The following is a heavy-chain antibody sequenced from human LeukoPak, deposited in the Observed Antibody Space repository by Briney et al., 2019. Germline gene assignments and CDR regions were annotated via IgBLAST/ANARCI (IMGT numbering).Heavy chain of an antibody. J-gene: IGHJ4*02. CDR2: INSDGSTT. Sequence: GGSLRLSCAASGFTVSSNYMSWVRQAPGKGLVWVSRINSDGSTTDYADSVKGRFTISRDNAKNTLYLQMNSLRVEDTAVYYCARGYSATIDYWGQGSLVTVSS. CDR3: ARGYSATIDY. CDR1: GFTVSSNY. V-gene: IGHV3-74*01. D-gene: IGHD5-24*01.